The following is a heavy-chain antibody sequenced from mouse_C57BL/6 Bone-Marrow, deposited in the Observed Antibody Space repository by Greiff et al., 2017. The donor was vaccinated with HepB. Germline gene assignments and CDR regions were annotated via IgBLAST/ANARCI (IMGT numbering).Heavy chain of an antibody. CDR3: ARLDYYGSSHFDY. D-gene: IGHD1-1*01. CDR1: GYTFTSYW. V-gene: IGHV1-72*01. Sequence: QVQLKQPGAELVKPGASVKLSCKASGYTFTSYWMHWVKQRPGRGLEWIGRIDPNSGGTKYNEKFKSKATLTVDKPSSTAYMQLSSLTSEDSAVYYCARLDYYGSSHFDYWGQGTTLTVSS. J-gene: IGHJ2*01. CDR2: IDPNSGGT.